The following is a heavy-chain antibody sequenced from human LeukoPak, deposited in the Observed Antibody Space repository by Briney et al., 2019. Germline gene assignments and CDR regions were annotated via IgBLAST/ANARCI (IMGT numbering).Heavy chain of an antibody. CDR3: ARSTVVPAAMGLVDY. D-gene: IGHD2-2*01. J-gene: IGHJ4*02. CDR2: ISAYNGNT. Sequence: ASVKVSCKAPGYTFTSYGISWVRQAPGQGLEWMGWISAYNGNTNYAQKLQGRVTMTTDTSTSTAYMELRSLGSDDTAVYYCARSTVVPAAMGLVDYWGQGTLVTVSS. V-gene: IGHV1-18*01. CDR1: GYTFTSYG.